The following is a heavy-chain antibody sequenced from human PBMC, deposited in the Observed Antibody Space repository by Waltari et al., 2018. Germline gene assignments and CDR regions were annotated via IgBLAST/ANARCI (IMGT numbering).Heavy chain of an antibody. CDR3: ARYSTVTTCFDY. CDR1: GFTFSSCG. Sequence: QVQLVESGGGVVQPGRSLRLSCAASGFTFSSCGMHWVRQAPGKGLEWVAVIWYDGSNKYYADSVKGRFTISRDNSKNTLYLQMNSLRAEDTAVYYCARYSTVTTCFDYWGQGTLVTVSS. D-gene: IGHD4-17*01. CDR2: IWYDGSNK. J-gene: IGHJ4*02. V-gene: IGHV3-33*01.